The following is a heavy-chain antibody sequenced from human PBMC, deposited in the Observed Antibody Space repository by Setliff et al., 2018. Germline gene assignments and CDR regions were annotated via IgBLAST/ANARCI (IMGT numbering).Heavy chain of an antibody. CDR1: GFTFSGSA. CDR3: IVAGNYFDY. Sequence: GESLKISCAVSGFTFSGSAVHWVRQASGKGLEWVGRIRNKANNYATRYTESLKGRFTISRDDSKNTAYLQMDSLNTEDTAVYYCIVAGNYFDYWGQGTLVTVSS. D-gene: IGHD5-12*01. V-gene: IGHV3-73*01. J-gene: IGHJ4*02. CDR2: IRNKANNYAT.